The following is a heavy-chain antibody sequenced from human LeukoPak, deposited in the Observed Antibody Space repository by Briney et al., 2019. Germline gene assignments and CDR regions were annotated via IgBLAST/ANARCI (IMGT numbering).Heavy chain of an antibody. J-gene: IGHJ6*03. CDR2: MNPTSGNT. Sequence: ASVKVSCKASGYSFTSYDIDWVRQAAGQGLEWMGWMNPTSGNTVYAQKFQGRVSMIRDTSMTTAYMELFSLKPEDTALYFCAREIRGYYYLDVWGTGTTVTVSS. CDR3: AREIRGYYYLDV. CDR1: GYSFTSYD. V-gene: IGHV1-8*01.